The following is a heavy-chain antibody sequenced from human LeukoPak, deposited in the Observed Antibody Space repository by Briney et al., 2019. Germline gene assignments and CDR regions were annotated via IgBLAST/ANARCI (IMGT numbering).Heavy chain of an antibody. CDR2: MNPNSGNT. J-gene: IGHJ5*02. D-gene: IGHD3-22*01. CDR3: APYYYDSSGYPNWFDP. V-gene: IGHV1-8*03. Sequence: ASVKVSCKASGYTFTSYDINWVRQATGQGLEWMGWMNPNSGNTGYAQKFQGRVTITRNTSISTAYMELSSLRSDDTAVYYCAPYYYDSSGYPNWFDPWGQGTLVTVSS. CDR1: GYTFTSYD.